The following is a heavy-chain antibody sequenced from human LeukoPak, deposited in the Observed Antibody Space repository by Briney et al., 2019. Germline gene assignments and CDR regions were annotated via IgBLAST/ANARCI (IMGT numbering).Heavy chain of an antibody. Sequence: PSETLSLTCAVSGYPISSGYYWGWIRQPPGKGLEWIGSINHSGSTYYNPSLKSRVTILVDTSKNQFSLKLTSVTAADTAVYYCTRDTTRDYWGQGTLVTVSS. J-gene: IGHJ4*02. CDR1: GYPISSGYY. CDR3: TRDTTRDY. V-gene: IGHV4-38-2*01. D-gene: IGHD4-11*01. CDR2: INHSGST.